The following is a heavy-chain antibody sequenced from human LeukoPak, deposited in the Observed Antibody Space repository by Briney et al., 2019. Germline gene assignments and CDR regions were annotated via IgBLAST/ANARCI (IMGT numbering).Heavy chain of an antibody. CDR1: GFTFSIYT. Sequence: GGSLRLSCVASGFTFSIYTMSWVRQAPGKGLEWVSYISSSSSTIYYADSVKGRFTISRDNAKNSLYLQMNSLRAEDTAVYYCARFPLRAAASVWGQGTMVTVSS. D-gene: IGHD6-13*01. V-gene: IGHV3-48*01. J-gene: IGHJ3*01. CDR3: ARFPLRAAASV. CDR2: ISSSSSTI.